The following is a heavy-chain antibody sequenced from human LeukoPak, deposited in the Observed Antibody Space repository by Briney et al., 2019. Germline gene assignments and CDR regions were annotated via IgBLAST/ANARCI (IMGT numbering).Heavy chain of an antibody. CDR1: GFTFSSYS. J-gene: IGHJ4*02. CDR2: IYSGGGT. D-gene: IGHD2/OR15-2a*01. CDR3: ARGHNRYYFDY. Sequence: GGSLRLSCAASGFTFSSYSMNWVRQAPGKGLEWVSVIYSGGGTNSADSVKGRFTISRDNSKNTLYLQMNSLRAEDTAVYFCARGHNRYYFDYWGQGTLVIVSS. V-gene: IGHV3-66*01.